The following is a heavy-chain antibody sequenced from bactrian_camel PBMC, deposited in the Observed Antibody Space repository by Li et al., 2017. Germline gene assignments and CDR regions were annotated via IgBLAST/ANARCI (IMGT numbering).Heavy chain of an antibody. D-gene: IGHD5*01. J-gene: IGHJ6*01. Sequence: HVQLVESGGGSVQPGESLRLSCAASGLTFSNYAMTWVRQATGKGLEWVASTNPDGTWRSYADSVKGRFTISQDNAKTTMYLQLNSLKTDDTAMYYCANGGPDGLWFGSWGQGTQVTVS. CDR3: ANGGPDGLWFGS. CDR1: GLTFSNYA. CDR2: TNPDGTWR. V-gene: IGHV3S14*01.